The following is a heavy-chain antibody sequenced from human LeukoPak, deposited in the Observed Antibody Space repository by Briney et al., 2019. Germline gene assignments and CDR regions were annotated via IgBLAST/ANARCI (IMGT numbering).Heavy chain of an antibody. CDR1: GFTFSGSW. Sequence: QAGGSLRLSCVASGFTFSGSWMHWVRQAPGKGLAWVSRINPNGRITDYADSVKGRFTISRDNARNTVLLQMNSLRAEDTAVYYCARDRPCSASDCTPGDDFDFWGQGALVTVSP. CDR2: INPNGRIT. CDR3: ARDRPCSASDCTPGDDFDF. J-gene: IGHJ4*02. V-gene: IGHV3-74*01. D-gene: IGHD2-15*01.